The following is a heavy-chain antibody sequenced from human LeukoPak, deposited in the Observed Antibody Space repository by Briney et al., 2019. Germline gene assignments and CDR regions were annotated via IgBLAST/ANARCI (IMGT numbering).Heavy chain of an antibody. CDR2: IYYSGST. Sequence: SQTLSLTCTVSGGSISSSGYYWSWIRQHPGKGLEWIGYIYYSGSTYYNPSLKSRVTISVDTSKNHFSLKLSSVTAADTAVYYCARARGPASFDYWGQGTPVTVSS. CDR3: ARARGPASFDY. CDR1: GGSISSSGYY. J-gene: IGHJ4*02. V-gene: IGHV4-31*03.